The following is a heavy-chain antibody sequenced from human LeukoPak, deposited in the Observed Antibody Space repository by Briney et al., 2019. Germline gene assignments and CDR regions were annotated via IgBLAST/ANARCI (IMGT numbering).Heavy chain of an antibody. D-gene: IGHD1-7*01. V-gene: IGHV4-39*01. CDR2: IYYSGST. Sequence: SETLSLTCTVSGGSISSSSYYWGWIRQPPGKGLEWIGSIYYSGSTYYNPSLKSRVTISVDTSKNQFSLKLSSVTAADTAVYYCASLITGTTRWFDPWGQGTLVTASS. J-gene: IGHJ5*02. CDR1: GGSISSSSYY. CDR3: ASLITGTTRWFDP.